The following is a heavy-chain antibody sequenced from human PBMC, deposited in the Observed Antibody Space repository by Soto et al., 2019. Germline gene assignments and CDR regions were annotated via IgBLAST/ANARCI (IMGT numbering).Heavy chain of an antibody. J-gene: IGHJ4*02. V-gene: IGHV4-38-2*01. CDR1: GYSISGGYY. D-gene: IGHD6-6*01. CDR3: ARIGARLAPDY. Sequence: SETLSLTCAVSGYSISGGYYWGWIRQPPGKGLEWIGSIYHSGSTYYNPSLKSRVTISVDTSKNQFSLKLSSVTAADTAVYYCARIGARLAPDYWGQGTLVTVSS. CDR2: IYHSGST.